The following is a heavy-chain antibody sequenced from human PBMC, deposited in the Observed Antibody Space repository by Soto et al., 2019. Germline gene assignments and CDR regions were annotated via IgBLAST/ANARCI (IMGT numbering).Heavy chain of an antibody. CDR1: GYSFTSHY. J-gene: IGHJ5*02. Sequence: ASVKVSCKAIGYSFTSHYMHWVRQAPGQGLEWMGTIYPGGVNIGYAQKFKGRVTMTKDTSTSTVYMELNSLTSEDTAVYYCARDQCWHDLVWWFAPWARGTLVTVSS. CDR3: ARDQCWHDLVWWFAP. D-gene: IGHD1-1*01. V-gene: IGHV1-46*03. CDR2: IYPGGVNI.